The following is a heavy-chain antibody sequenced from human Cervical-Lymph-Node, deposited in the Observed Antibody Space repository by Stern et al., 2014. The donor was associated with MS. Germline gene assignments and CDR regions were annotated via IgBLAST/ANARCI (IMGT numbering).Heavy chain of an antibody. V-gene: IGHV1-69*01. J-gene: IGHJ4*02. CDR1: GGTFSRYA. D-gene: IGHD6-25*01. CDR2: IIPIFGTA. Sequence: VQLVESGAEAKKPGSSVKVSCKASGGTFSRYAISWVGQAPGQGLERMGGIIPIFGTANYAQKFQGRVTITADESTSTAYMELSSLRSEDTAVYYCAADDGKAAFDYWGQGTLVTVSS. CDR3: AADDGKAAFDY.